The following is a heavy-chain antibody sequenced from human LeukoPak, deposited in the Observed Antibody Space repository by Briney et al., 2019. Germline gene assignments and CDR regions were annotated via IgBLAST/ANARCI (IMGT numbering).Heavy chain of an antibody. CDR1: GFTFSSYA. Sequence: GGSLRLSCAASGFTFSSYAMHWVRQAPGKGLEWVAVISYDGSNKYYADSVKGRFTISRDNSKNTLYLQMNSLRAEDTAVYYCAKGEEVVAATDFDYWGQGTLVTVSS. CDR3: AKGEEVVAATDFDY. J-gene: IGHJ4*02. D-gene: IGHD2-15*01. V-gene: IGHV3-30*04. CDR2: ISYDGSNK.